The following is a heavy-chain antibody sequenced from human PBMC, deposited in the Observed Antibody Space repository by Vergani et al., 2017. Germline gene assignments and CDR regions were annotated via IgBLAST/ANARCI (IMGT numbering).Heavy chain of an antibody. CDR2: TWYDGNNK. CDR3: ARDLRLLYNRFDP. V-gene: IGHV3-33*01. Sequence: QVQLLESGGGVVQPGRSLRLSCAASGFTFNQYGMHWVRQAPGKGLEWVAVTWYDGNNKQYSDSVKGRFTISRDNSKSTMYLQMNSLRDEDTGGYYCARDLRLLYNRFDPWGQGTLVTVSS. D-gene: IGHD1-14*01. CDR1: GFTFNQYG. J-gene: IGHJ5*02.